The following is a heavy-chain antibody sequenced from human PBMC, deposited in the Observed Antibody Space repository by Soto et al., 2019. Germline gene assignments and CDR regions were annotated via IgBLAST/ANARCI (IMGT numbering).Heavy chain of an antibody. CDR1: GYRFTSYG. D-gene: IGHD3-22*01. CDR2: ISAYDDNT. J-gene: IGHJ6*02. V-gene: IGHV1-18*01. Sequence: ASVKVSCKASGYRFTSYGISWVRQAPGQGLERLGWISAYDDNTKYAQTLQGRVSMSTDTSTNTAYMELRSLRSDDTAMYYCARGGYYDSSGSRNYHYYGMNVWGQGTTVTVSS. CDR3: ARGGYYDSSGSRNYHYYGMNV.